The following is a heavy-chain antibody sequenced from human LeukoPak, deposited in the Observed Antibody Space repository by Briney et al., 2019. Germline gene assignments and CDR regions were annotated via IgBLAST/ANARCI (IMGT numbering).Heavy chain of an antibody. D-gene: IGHD6-13*01. CDR2: IFHSGST. CDR3: ARYGSYSSSWYFDY. Sequence: SETLSLTCTVSGASISSSSYYWGWIRQSPGKGLEWIGSIFHSGSTYYDPSLKSRVTISVDTSKNQFSLKLSSVTAADTAVYYCARYGSYSSSWYFDYWGQGTLVTVSS. V-gene: IGHV4-39*01. J-gene: IGHJ4*02. CDR1: GASISSSSYY.